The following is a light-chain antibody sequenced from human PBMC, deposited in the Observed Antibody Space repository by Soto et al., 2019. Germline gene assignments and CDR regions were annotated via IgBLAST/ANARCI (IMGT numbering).Light chain of an antibody. CDR3: QVWDSSSDHPWV. CDR2: DDS. J-gene: IGLJ3*02. CDR1: NIGSKN. Sequence: SYELTQPPSVSVAPGQTARITCGGNNIGSKNVQWYQQKPGQAPVLVVYDDSDRPSGIPERFSGSNSGNTATLTINRVEDGDEADYYCQVWDSSSDHPWVFGGGTKVTVL. V-gene: IGLV3-21*02.